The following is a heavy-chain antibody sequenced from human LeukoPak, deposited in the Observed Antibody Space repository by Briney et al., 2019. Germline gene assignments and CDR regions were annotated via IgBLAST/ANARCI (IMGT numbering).Heavy chain of an antibody. CDR3: AHFKGGSFDF. J-gene: IGHJ3*01. Sequence: PGGSLRLSCAASGFTFSNFAVSWVRQPPGKGLEWIGSIYYSGNTHYNSSLKSRVTISVDTSKNQFSLKLTSVTAADTAVYYCAHFKGGSFDFWGQGTMVTVSS. V-gene: IGHV4-59*05. CDR2: IYYSGNT. D-gene: IGHD1-26*01. CDR1: GFTFSNFA.